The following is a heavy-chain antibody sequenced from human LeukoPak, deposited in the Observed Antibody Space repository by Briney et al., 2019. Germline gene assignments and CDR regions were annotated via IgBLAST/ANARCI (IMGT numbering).Heavy chain of an antibody. J-gene: IGHJ4*02. CDR3: ATVRIVVVPAARALDY. CDR2: IKQDGSEK. V-gene: IGHV3-7*01. CDR1: GFTFSNYW. D-gene: IGHD2-2*01. Sequence: PGGSLRLSCAVSGFTFSNYWMSWVRQAPGKGLEWVANIKQDGSEKYYVDSVKGRFTISRDNAKKSAYLQMNSLRAEDTAVYYCATVRIVVVPAARALDYWGQGTLVTVSS.